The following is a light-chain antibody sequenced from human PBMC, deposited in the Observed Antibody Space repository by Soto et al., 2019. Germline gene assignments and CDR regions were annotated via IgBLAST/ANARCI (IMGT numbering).Light chain of an antibody. CDR3: QQTNSFPRT. CDR1: QDISTW. V-gene: IGKV1-12*01. J-gene: IGKJ2*02. Sequence: DIQMTQSPSSVSASVGDRVTITCRASQDISTWLAWYQQKPGQAPKLLIYAAPGLHSGVPSRFSGSGSGTDFTLIISSLQAEDSATYYCQQTNSFPRTFGQGTKVEIK. CDR2: AAP.